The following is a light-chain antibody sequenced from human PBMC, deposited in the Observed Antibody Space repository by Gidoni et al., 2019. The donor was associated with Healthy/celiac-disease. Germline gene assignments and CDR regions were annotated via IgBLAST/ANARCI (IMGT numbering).Light chain of an antibody. Sequence: EIVMTPSPATLSVSPGERATLACRTSQRVSSNVTWYQPKPGQAPRLLIYGASTRATGIPARVSGSGSGTEFTLTISSLQSEDFAVYYCQQYNNWPPWTFGQGTKVEIK. CDR1: QRVSSN. V-gene: IGKV3-15*01. J-gene: IGKJ1*01. CDR2: GAS. CDR3: QQYNNWPPWT.